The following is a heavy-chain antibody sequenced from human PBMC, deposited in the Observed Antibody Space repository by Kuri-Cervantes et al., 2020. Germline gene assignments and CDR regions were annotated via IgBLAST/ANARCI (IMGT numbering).Heavy chain of an antibody. V-gene: IGHV4-34*01. D-gene: IGHD6-19*01. CDR1: GGSFSGYY. J-gene: IGHJ6*02. CDR3: ARLGGGGVAGIYYYYGMDV. Sequence: GSLRLSCAVYGGSFSGYYWSWIRQSPGKGLEWIGEINHSGSTNYNPSLKSRVTISVDTSKNQFSLKLSSVTAADTAVYYCARLGGGGVAGIYYYYGMDVWGQGTTVTVSS. CDR2: INHSGST.